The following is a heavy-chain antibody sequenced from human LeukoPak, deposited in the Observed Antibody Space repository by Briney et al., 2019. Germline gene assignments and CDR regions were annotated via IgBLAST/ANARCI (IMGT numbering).Heavy chain of an antibody. CDR1: GFDVSNNY. CDR2: FYAGGNT. V-gene: IGHV3-53*01. CDR3: ARGLNWNYVFEY. J-gene: IGHJ4*02. Sequence: GGSLRLSCAVSGFDVSNNYMCWVRQAPGKGLEWVSVFYAGGNTYYADSVKGRFTISRDNAKNSLYLQMNSLRAEDTAVYYCARGLNWNYVFEYWGQGTLVTVSS. D-gene: IGHD1-7*01.